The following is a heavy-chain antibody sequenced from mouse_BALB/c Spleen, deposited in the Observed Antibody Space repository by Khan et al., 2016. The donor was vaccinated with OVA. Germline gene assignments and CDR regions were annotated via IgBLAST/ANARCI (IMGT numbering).Heavy chain of an antibody. Sequence: VQLQQSGAELARPGTSMKMSCKASGYTFTSYTIHWIKQRPGQGLEWIGYINPSNGYTNYNQKFKDKATLTADKSSTTAYMQLSSLTSDDYAVYNLVRDGAYYMNDGLVAYWGQGTPVSGSA. V-gene: IGHV1-4*01. J-gene: IGHJ3*01. CDR2: INPSNGYT. CDR1: GYTFTSYT. CDR3: VRDGAYYMNDGLVAY. D-gene: IGHD2-14*01.